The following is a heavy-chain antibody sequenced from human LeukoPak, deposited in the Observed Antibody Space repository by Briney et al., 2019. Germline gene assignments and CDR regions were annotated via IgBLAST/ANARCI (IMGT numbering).Heavy chain of an antibody. Sequence: GGSLRLSCAASGFTFSSYAMSWVRQAPGKGLEWVSAISGSGDGTYYADSVKGRFTVSRDNSKNTLYLQMSGLRAEDTAVYYCAKEPSYCTNGVCYSRVFDRWGQGTLVTVSS. D-gene: IGHD2-8*01. CDR2: ISGSGDGT. CDR3: AKEPSYCTNGVCYSRVFDR. V-gene: IGHV3-23*01. CDR1: GFTFSSYA. J-gene: IGHJ5*02.